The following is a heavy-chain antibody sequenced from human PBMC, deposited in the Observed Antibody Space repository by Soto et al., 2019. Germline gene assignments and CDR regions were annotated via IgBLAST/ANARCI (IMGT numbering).Heavy chain of an antibody. CDR2: ISGSGGST. J-gene: IGHJ4*02. D-gene: IGHD3-16*01. CDR1: GFTFSSYA. Sequence: GSLRLSCAASGFTFSSYAMSWVRQAPGKGLEWVSAISGSGGSTYYADSVKGRFTISRDNSKNTLYLQMNSLRAEDTAVYYCAKDSKEEYYDYVWGSYPLDYWGQGTLVTVSS. V-gene: IGHV3-23*01. CDR3: AKDSKEEYYDYVWGSYPLDY.